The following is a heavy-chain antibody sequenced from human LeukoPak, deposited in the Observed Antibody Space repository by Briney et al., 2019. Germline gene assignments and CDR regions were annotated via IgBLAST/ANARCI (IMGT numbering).Heavy chain of an antibody. Sequence: ASVKVSCKASGYTFTSYYMHWVRQAPGQGLEWMGIINPSGGSTSYAQKFQGRVTMTRDTSTSTVYMELSSLRSEDTAVYYCARVGTSSSDYYYYYMDVWGKGTTVTVSS. CDR1: GYTFTSYY. J-gene: IGHJ6*03. CDR2: INPSGGST. D-gene: IGHD6-13*01. V-gene: IGHV1-46*01. CDR3: ARVGTSSSDYYYYYMDV.